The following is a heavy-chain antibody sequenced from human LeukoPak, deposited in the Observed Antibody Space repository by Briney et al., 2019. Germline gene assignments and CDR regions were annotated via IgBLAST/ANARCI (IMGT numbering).Heavy chain of an antibody. CDR1: GYTFTGYY. CDR3: ARNMVRGVNFDAFDI. J-gene: IGHJ3*02. V-gene: IGHV1-69*13. CDR2: IIPIFGTA. Sequence: SVKVSCKTSGYTFTGYYIHWVRQAPGLGLEWMGGIIPIFGTANYAQKFQGRVTITADESTSTAYMELSSLRSEDTAVYHCARNMVRGVNFDAFDIWGQGTMVTVSS. D-gene: IGHD3-10*01.